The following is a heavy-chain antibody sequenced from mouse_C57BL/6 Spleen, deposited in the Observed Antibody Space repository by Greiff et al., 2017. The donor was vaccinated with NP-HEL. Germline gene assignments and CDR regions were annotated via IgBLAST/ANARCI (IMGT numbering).Heavy chain of an antibody. J-gene: IGHJ1*03. Sequence: EVQLQQSGAELVRPGASVKLSCTASGFNIKDDYMHWVKQRPEQGLEWIGWIDPENGDTEYASKFQGKATITADPSSNTAYLQLSSLTSEDTAVYYCTTRGMITTDWYFDVWGTGTTVTVSS. D-gene: IGHD2-4*01. CDR3: TTRGMITTDWYFDV. CDR1: GFNIKDDY. CDR2: IDPENGDT. V-gene: IGHV14-4*01.